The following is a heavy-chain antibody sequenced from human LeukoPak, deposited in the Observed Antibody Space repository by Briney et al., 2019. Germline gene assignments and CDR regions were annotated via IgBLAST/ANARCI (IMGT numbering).Heavy chain of an antibody. J-gene: IGHJ3*02. V-gene: IGHV5-51*01. D-gene: IGHD6-13*01. Sequence: GESLQISCKASGNTFTIYWIGWVRQMPGKGLEWMGIINPGDSDTRYSPSFKGQVTISADKSINTAYLQWNSLEASDTALYYCARRVIAAAGGAFDIWGQGTMVTVSS. CDR3: ARRVIAAAGGAFDI. CDR2: INPGDSDT. CDR1: GNTFTIYW.